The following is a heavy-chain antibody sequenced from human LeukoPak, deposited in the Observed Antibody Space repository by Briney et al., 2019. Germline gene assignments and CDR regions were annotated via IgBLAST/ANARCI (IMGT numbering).Heavy chain of an antibody. V-gene: IGHV1-8*01. CDR2: MNPNSGNT. CDR3: ARGHRHYGDYTVLGY. D-gene: IGHD4-17*01. Sequence: GASVKVSCKASGYTFTSYDINWVRQATGQGLEWMGWMNPNSGNTGYAQEFQGRVTMTRNTSISTAYMELSSLRSEDTAVYYCARGHRHYGDYTVLGYWGQGTLVTVSS. J-gene: IGHJ4*02. CDR1: GYTFTSYD.